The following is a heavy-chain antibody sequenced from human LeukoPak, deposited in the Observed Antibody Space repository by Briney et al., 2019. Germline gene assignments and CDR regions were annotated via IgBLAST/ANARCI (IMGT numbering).Heavy chain of an antibody. J-gene: IGHJ4*02. CDR1: RYTFTSYD. Sequence: ASVKVSCKPSRYTFTSYDINWLRQATGQELECMGWMNPYIGNTGYAHKFQGRITKTRNTSISTAYMELSSLRSEDAAVYYCARGGSAATGFDYLGQGTLVTVSS. D-gene: IGHD6-25*01. V-gene: IGHV1-8*01. CDR2: MNPYIGNT. CDR3: ARGGSAATGFDY.